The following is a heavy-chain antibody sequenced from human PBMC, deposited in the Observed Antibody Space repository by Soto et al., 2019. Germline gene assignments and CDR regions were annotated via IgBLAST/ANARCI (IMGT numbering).Heavy chain of an antibody. CDR2: ISSRSDI. CDR1: GFTFSTYS. Sequence: GGSLRLSCVVSGFTFSTYSIHWVRQAPGKGLEWVSSISSRSDIYYANSVKGRFTISRDNAKNSVSLQMNSLRAEDTAVYYCAREYTAWPLAYGLDVWGQGTTVTVSS. J-gene: IGHJ6*02. CDR3: AREYTAWPLAYGLDV. D-gene: IGHD2-2*02. V-gene: IGHV3-21*01.